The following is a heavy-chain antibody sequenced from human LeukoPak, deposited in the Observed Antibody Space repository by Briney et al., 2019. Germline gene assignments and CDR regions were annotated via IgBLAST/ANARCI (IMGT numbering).Heavy chain of an antibody. CDR3: GGSTAYYPFSYYYYMDV. CDR2: IYYSGST. J-gene: IGHJ6*03. V-gene: IGHV4-59*08. D-gene: IGHD3-22*01. Sequence: SETLSLTCTVPGGSISSSYWSWIRQPPGKGLEWLGYIYYSGSTNYNPSLKSRVTISVDTSKNQFSLKLSSVTAADTAVYYCGGSTAYYPFSYYYYMDVWGKGTTVTVSS. CDR1: GGSISSSY.